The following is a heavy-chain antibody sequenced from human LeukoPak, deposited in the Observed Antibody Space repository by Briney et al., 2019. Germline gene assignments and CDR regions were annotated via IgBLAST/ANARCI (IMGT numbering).Heavy chain of an antibody. J-gene: IGHJ3*02. CDR1: RDMFGSYA. CDR2: INAFNGNT. D-gene: IGHD3-22*01. Sequence: ASVKVSCKASRDMFGSYALNWVRQAPGRGLEWMGWINAFNGNTDYAQNLRGRITLTTDTSTTTAYMELRSLRSDDTAVYYCARELLGSGYSKNAFHIWGQGTLVTVS. V-gene: IGHV1-18*01. CDR3: ARELLGSGYSKNAFHI.